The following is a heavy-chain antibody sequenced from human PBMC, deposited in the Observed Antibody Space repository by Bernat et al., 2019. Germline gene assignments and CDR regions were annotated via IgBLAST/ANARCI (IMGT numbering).Heavy chain of an antibody. CDR2: IKSKTDGGTT. V-gene: IGHV3-15*01. CDR3: TTGRRSGWYYFDY. Sequence: EVQLVVSGGGLVKPGGSPRLSCAASGFTFSNAWMSWVRQAPGKGLEWVGRIKSKTDGGTTDYAAPVKGRFTISRDDSKNTLYLQMNSLKTEATAVYYCTTGRRSGWYYFDYWGQGTLVTVSS. D-gene: IGHD6-19*01. CDR1: GFTFSNAW. J-gene: IGHJ4*02.